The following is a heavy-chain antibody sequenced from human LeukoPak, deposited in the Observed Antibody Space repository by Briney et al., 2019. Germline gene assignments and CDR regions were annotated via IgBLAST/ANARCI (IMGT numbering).Heavy chain of an antibody. Sequence: PGVSLRLSCAASGFAFSNYATTWVRQAPGKGLEWVSVISGSGDYTYYADSVKGRFTISRDTSKNTLDLQMSSLRPEDTAVYYCAKLYRSGGYSTIDYWGQGTLVTVSS. V-gene: IGHV3-23*01. CDR3: AKLYRSGGYSTIDY. J-gene: IGHJ4*02. CDR2: ISGSGDYT. D-gene: IGHD3-10*01. CDR1: GFAFSNYA.